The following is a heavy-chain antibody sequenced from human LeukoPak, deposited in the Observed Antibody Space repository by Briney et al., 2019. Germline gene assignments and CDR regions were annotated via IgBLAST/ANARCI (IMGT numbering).Heavy chain of an antibody. J-gene: IGHJ4*02. CDR3: AKARAGTYGEFFDY. CDR2: ISYQGSDK. V-gene: IGHV3-30*01. Sequence: GGSLRLSCAASGFTFSAYNMHWVRQAPGKGLEWLAVISYQGSDKYYADSVKGRFTISRDNPKNTLYLEMISLRPEDTAIYYCAKARAGTYGEFFDYWGQGALVTVSS. D-gene: IGHD3-10*01. CDR1: GFTFSAYN.